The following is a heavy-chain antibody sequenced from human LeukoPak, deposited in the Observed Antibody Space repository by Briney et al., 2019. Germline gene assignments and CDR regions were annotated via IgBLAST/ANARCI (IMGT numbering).Heavy chain of an antibody. V-gene: IGHV3-9*01. J-gene: IGHJ6*02. D-gene: IGHD2-15*01. CDR2: ISWNSGSI. Sequence: GRSLRLSCAASGFTFDDYAMHWVRQAPGKGLEWVSGISWNSGSIGYADSVKGRFTISRDNAKNSLYLQMNSLRAEDTALYYCAKGSHAVVAATPPYYYYGMDVWGQGTTVTVSS. CDR3: AKGSHAVVAATPPYYYYGMDV. CDR1: GFTFDDYA.